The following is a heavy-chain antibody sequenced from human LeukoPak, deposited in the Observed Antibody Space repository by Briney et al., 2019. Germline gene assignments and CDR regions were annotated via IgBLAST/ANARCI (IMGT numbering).Heavy chain of an antibody. Sequence: SVKLSCNASGGTFSGHGISWVRQAPGQGLEWMGGIIPLSGPANYAPKFQGTVTITADKSTGTAYLELNSLRSEDTAVYYCAKAGIQLWEGDSFYYYLDVWGKGTTVTVSS. CDR3: AKAGIQLWEGDSFYYYLDV. CDR2: IIPLSGPA. J-gene: IGHJ6*03. D-gene: IGHD5-18*01. CDR1: GGTFSGHG. V-gene: IGHV1-69*06.